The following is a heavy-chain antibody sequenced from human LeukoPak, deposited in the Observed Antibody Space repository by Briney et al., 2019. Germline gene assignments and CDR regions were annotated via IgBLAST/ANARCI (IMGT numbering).Heavy chain of an antibody. V-gene: IGHV3-23*01. CDR1: GFSFTNYA. J-gene: IGHJ4*02. Sequence: GGSLRLSCAASGFSFTNYAMSWVRQAPARGPEWVSSIRGGGVTFYADSVKGRFTLSRDDSRNTVYLQLNNLRVEDTAIYYCAKANWVSNADAVWWGQGTQVTVSS. CDR3: AKANWVSNADAVW. CDR2: IRGGGVT. D-gene: IGHD1-1*01.